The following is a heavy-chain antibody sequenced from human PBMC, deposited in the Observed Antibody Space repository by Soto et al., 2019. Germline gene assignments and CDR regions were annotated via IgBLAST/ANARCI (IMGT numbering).Heavy chain of an antibody. J-gene: IGHJ4*02. CDR3: ATAPYSSIWYYFDN. V-gene: IGHV4-59*08. D-gene: IGHD6-13*01. CDR2: IYYSGST. Sequence: SETLSLTCTVSGGSISSYYWSWIRQPPGKGLEWIGYIYYSGSTNYNPSLKSRVTISVDTSKNQFSLKLSSVTAADTAVYYCATAPYSSIWYYFDNWGLGTLVTVSS. CDR1: GGSISSYY.